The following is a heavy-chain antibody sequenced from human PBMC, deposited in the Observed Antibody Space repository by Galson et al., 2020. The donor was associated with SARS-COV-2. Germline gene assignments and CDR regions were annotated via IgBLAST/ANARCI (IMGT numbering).Heavy chain of an antibody. Sequence: GESLKISCAASEFMFNTFGMHWVRQGPGKGLEWMAFISFDGNTEYYADSVKGRFTVSRDNSNNKLYLQMNNLRADDTAVYYCVRDRYCTTTTCYNGFSPWGQGTLVTVSS. V-gene: IGHV3-33*05. CDR1: EFMFNTFG. J-gene: IGHJ5*02. CDR2: ISFDGNTE. D-gene: IGHD2-2*02. CDR3: VRDRYCTTTTCYNGFSP.